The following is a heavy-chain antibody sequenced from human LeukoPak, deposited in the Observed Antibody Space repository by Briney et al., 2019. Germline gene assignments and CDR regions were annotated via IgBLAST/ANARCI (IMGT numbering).Heavy chain of an antibody. J-gene: IGHJ4*02. V-gene: IGHV4-61*08. D-gene: IGHD6-19*01. CDR3: ARGSSGWYEGGSSFDY. CDR2: IYYSGST. Sequence: PSETLSLTCTVSGGSISSGGYYWSWIRQHPGKGLEWIGYIYYSGSTNYNPSLKSRVTISVDTSKNQFSLKLSSVTAADTAVYYCARGSSGWYEGGSSFDYWGQGTLVTVSS. CDR1: GGSISSGGYY.